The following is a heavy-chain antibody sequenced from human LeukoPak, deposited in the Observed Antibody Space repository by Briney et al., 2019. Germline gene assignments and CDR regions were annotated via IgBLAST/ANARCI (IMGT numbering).Heavy chain of an antibody. J-gene: IGHJ3*02. D-gene: IGHD2-2*01. CDR2: IYYSGST. CDR1: GGSISSYY. V-gene: IGHV4-59*01. Sequence: SESLSLTCTVSGGSISSYYWSWIRQPPGKGLEWIGYIYYSGSTNYNPSLKSRVTISVDTSKNQFSLELSSVTAADTAVYYCARHVLGYCSSTSCSPYAFDIWGQGTMVTVSS. CDR3: ARHVLGYCSSTSCSPYAFDI.